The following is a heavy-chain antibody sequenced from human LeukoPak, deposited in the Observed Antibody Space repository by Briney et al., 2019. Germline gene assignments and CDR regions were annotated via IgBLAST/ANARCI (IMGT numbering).Heavy chain of an antibody. V-gene: IGHV3-23*01. CDR3: AKRPYGDYYTRYYFDY. D-gene: IGHD3-22*01. Sequence: GGSLRLSCAASGFTFSSYAMSWVRQAPGKGLEWVSAISGSGGSTYYADSVKGRFTISRDNSKNTLYLQMNSLRAEDTAVYYCAKRPYGDYYTRYYFDYWGQGTLVTVSS. CDR1: GFTFSSYA. CDR2: ISGSGGST. J-gene: IGHJ4*02.